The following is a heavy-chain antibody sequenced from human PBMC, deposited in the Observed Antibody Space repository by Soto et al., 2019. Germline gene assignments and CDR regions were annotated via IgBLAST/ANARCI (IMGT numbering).Heavy chain of an antibody. J-gene: IGHJ1*01. V-gene: IGHV4-34*01. Sequence: PSETLSLPCAVYGGSFSGYYWRWFRQPPGKGLEWIGEINHSGSTNYNPSLKSRVTISVDTSKNQVSLKLSSVTAADTAVYYCASLTSGWRLEYFHHWGQGTLVTVS. D-gene: IGHD6-19*01. CDR2: INHSGST. CDR1: GGSFSGYY. CDR3: ASLTSGWRLEYFHH.